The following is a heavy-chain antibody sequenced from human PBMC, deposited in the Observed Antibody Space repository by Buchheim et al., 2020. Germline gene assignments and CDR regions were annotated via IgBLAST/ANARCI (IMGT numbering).Heavy chain of an antibody. CDR2: IYTSGST. CDR1: GGSISSGSYY. D-gene: IGHD3-22*01. Sequence: QVQLQESGPGLVKPSQTLSLTCTVSGGSISSGSYYWSWIRQPAGKGLEWIGRIYTSGSTNYNPSLKSRVTISVDTSKNQSSLKLSSVTAADTAVYYCARHDSGYYYYYYGMDVWGQGTT. V-gene: IGHV4-61*02. J-gene: IGHJ6*02. CDR3: ARHDSGYYYYYYGMDV.